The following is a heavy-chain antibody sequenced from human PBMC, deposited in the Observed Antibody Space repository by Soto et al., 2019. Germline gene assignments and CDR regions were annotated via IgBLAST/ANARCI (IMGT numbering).Heavy chain of an antibody. J-gene: IGHJ4*02. CDR1: GFTFSSYA. Sequence: QVQLVESGGGVVQPGRSLRLSCAACGFTFSSYAMHWVRQAPGKGLEWVAVISYDGSNKYYADSVKGRFTSSRDNSKNTLYLQMNSLRAEDTAVYYCARAYEGDYFDYWGQGTLVTVSS. CDR2: ISYDGSNK. D-gene: IGHD3-16*01. V-gene: IGHV3-30-3*01. CDR3: ARAYEGDYFDY.